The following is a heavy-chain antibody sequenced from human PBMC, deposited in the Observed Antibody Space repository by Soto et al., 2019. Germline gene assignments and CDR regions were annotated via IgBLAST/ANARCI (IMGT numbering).Heavy chain of an antibody. CDR3: ARLYYYDSSGYPVDY. J-gene: IGHJ4*02. V-gene: IGHV3-66*01. CDR2: IYSGGST. Sequence: AGSLRLACAAAGFTVSSNDMSWVRQAPGKGLEWVSVIYSGGSTYYADSVKGRFTISRDNSKNTLYLQMNSLRAEDTAVYYCARLYYYDSSGYPVDYWGQGT. D-gene: IGHD3-22*01. CDR1: GFTVSSND.